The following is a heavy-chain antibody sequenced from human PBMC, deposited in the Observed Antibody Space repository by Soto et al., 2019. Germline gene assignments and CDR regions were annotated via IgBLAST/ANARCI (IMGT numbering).Heavy chain of an antibody. V-gene: IGHV4-39*01. CDR3: ATRQGGSYNWFDP. D-gene: IGHD2-15*01. CDR2: LYYSGNT. J-gene: IGHJ5*02. CDR1: GGSISRSSYS. Sequence: SETLSLTCTVSGGSISRSSYSWAWIRQPPGKGLEWIGTLYYSGNTYYNPSLKSRVTISVDTSKNQFSLKLSSVTAADTAVYYCATRQGGSYNWFDPWGQGPLVTVS.